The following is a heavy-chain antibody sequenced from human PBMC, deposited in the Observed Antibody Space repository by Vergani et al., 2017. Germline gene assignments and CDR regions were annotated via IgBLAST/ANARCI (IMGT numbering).Heavy chain of an antibody. J-gene: IGHJ4*02. D-gene: IGHD6-13*01. CDR1: GGTFSSYA. V-gene: IGHV1-69*14. Sequence: QVQLVQSGAEVKKPGSSVKVSCKASGGTFSSYAISWVRQAPGQGLEWMGRIIPIFGTANYAQKFQGRVTITADKSTSTAYMELSSLRSEDTGVYYCARDHSSRWGAGGGFDYWGQGTLVTVSS. CDR3: ARDHSSRWGAGGGFDY. CDR2: IIPIFGTA.